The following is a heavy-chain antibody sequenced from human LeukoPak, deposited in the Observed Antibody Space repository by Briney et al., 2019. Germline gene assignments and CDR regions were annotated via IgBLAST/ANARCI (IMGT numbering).Heavy chain of an antibody. Sequence: GASVKVSCKASGYTFTGYCMHWVRQAPGQGLEWMGWINPKSGDTNYAQKFQGRVTMTRDTSISTVYMELRRLRYDDTAAYYCARGPLEYCSGGTCYSGRNWFDPWGRGTLVTVSS. CDR3: ARGPLEYCSGGTCYSGRNWFDP. CDR1: GYTFTGYC. CDR2: INPKSGDT. J-gene: IGHJ5*02. D-gene: IGHD2-15*01. V-gene: IGHV1-2*02.